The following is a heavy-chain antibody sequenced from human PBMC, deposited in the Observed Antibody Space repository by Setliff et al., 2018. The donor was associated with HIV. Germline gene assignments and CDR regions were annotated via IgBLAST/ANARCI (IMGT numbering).Heavy chain of an antibody. V-gene: IGHV4-39*01. D-gene: IGHD2-15*01. J-gene: IGHJ6*03. Sequence: SETLSLTCSASGDAISSGTYYWVWIRQPPGKVLEWSGSVSYSGSAFYNPSLKSRGAMSVDTSKNQFSLRVSSVTAADTAVYYCARLVPRLGFKLDFYHYYMDVWGKGTPVTVSS. CDR1: GDAISSGTYY. CDR2: VSYSGSA. CDR3: ARLVPRLGFKLDFYHYYMDV.